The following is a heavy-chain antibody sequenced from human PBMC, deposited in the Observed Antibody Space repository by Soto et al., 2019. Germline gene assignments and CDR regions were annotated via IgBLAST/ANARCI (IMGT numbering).Heavy chain of an antibody. CDR3: TRPTSGDLFDY. J-gene: IGHJ4*02. D-gene: IGHD2-21*02. CDR1: GFTFSGSA. CDR2: IRSKANSYAT. V-gene: IGHV3-73*01. Sequence: GGSLRLSCAASGFTFSGSAMHWVRQASGKGLEWVGRIRSKANSYATAYAASVKGRFTISRDDSKNTAYLQMNSLKTEDTAVYYCTRPTSGDLFDYWGQGTLVTVSS.